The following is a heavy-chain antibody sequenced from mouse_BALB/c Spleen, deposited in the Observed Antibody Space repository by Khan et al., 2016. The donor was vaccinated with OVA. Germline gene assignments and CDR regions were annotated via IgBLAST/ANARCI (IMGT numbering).Heavy chain of an antibody. Sequence: VQLVESGGGLVKPGGSLRFSCAASGFTFSSYAMSWVRQTPEKRLEWVASISGGGSTYYPDSLKGRFTISRDNARNILYLQMNSLRSEDTAMYDCVRYGSSFFDYWGQGTTLTVSS. CDR2: ISGGGST. CDR1: GFTFSSYA. V-gene: IGHV5-6-5*01. CDR3: VRYGSSFFDY. D-gene: IGHD1-1*01. J-gene: IGHJ2*01.